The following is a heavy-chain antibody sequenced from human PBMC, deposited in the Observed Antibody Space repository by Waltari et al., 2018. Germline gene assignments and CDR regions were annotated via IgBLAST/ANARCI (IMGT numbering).Heavy chain of an antibody. CDR2: ISSSGSYT. Sequence: EVLLVASGGGLVKPGGYLSPSCAALGFHFRRYSMTWVRQAPGKGPEWVSSISSSGSYTHYVDSVKGRFTISRDNAKNSLYLQMNTLRAEDTAVYYCARGGWGFYLDDWGQGTLVTSSS. CDR1: GFHFRRYS. J-gene: IGHJ4*02. V-gene: IGHV3-21*02. CDR3: ARGGWGFYLDD. D-gene: IGHD7-27*01.